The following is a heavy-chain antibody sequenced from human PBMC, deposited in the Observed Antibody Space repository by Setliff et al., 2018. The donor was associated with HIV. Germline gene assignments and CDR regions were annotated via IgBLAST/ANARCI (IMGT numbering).Heavy chain of an antibody. V-gene: IGHV3-23*01. J-gene: IGHJ2*01. D-gene: IGHD3-10*01. Sequence: PGGSLRLSCAASGFTFSSYAMSWVRQAPGKGLEWVSAISGSGGSTYYADSVKGRFTISRDNSKNTLYLQMNSLRAEDTAVYYCAKDVLLWFGEPLDWYFDLWGRGTLVTAPQ. CDR3: AKDVLLWFGEPLDWYFDL. CDR1: GFTFSSYA. CDR2: ISGSGGST.